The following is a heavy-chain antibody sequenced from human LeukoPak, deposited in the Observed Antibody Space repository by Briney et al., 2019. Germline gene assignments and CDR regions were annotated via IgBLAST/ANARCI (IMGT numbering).Heavy chain of an antibody. V-gene: IGHV4-39*07. D-gene: IGHD3-10*01. CDR3: ARLLGGERELSLGADWFDP. Sequence: PSETLSLACTVSGGSISRTNYYWGRIRQPPGKGLERIGSIYYSGNTYHNPSLKSRVTLSIDKSKNLFSLRLGSVTAADTAVYYCARLLGGERELSLGADWFDPWGQGTLVTVSS. CDR2: IYYSGNT. J-gene: IGHJ5*02. CDR1: GGSISRTNYY.